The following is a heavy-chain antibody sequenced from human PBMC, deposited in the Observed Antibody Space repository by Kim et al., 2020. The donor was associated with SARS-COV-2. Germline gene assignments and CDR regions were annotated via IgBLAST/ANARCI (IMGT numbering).Heavy chain of an antibody. CDR1: GFTFSDYY. CDR3: ARDGAPSGYDFDRKPPHYYYGMDV. J-gene: IGHJ6*02. V-gene: IGHV3-11*01. CDR2: ISSSGSTI. Sequence: GGSLRLSCAASGFTFSDYYMSWIRQAPGKGLEWVSYISSSGSTIYYADSVKGRFTISRDNAKNSLYLQMNSLRAEDTAVYYCARDGAPSGYDFDRKPPHYYYGMDVWGQGTTVTVSS. D-gene: IGHD5-12*01.